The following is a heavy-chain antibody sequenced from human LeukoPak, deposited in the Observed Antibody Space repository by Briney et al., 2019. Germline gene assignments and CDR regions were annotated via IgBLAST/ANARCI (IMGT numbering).Heavy chain of an antibody. CDR2: MNPNSDNT. D-gene: IGHD6-19*01. J-gene: IGHJ6*03. CDR1: GYTFTSYD. CDR3: ASTKYSSGHPVYYYYYYYMDV. Sequence: ASVKVSCKASGYTFTSYDINWVRQATGQGLEWMGWMNPNSDNTGYAQKFQGRVTMTRNTSISTAYMELSSLRSEDTAVYYCASTKYSSGHPVYYYYYYYMDVWGKGTTVTVSS. V-gene: IGHV1-8*01.